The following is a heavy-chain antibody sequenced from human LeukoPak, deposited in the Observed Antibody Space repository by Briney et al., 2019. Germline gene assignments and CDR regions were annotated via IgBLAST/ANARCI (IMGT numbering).Heavy chain of an antibody. D-gene: IGHD6-13*01. CDR1: GYTFTTYG. V-gene: IGHV1-18*01. CDR3: ARDRRSSRYLDQ. J-gene: IGHJ4*02. CDR2: ISAYNGNR. Sequence: ASVKVSCKASGYTFTTYGISWVRQAPGQGLEWMGWISAYNGNRNYAQKFHDRVTMTTDTSTSTAYMELRSLRSDDTAVYFCARDRRSSRYLDQWGQGTLVTVSS.